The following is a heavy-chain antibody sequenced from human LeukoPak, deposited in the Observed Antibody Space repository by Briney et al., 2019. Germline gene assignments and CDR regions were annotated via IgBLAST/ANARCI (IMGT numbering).Heavy chain of an antibody. V-gene: IGHV3-7*04. CDR1: GFLFSNSW. D-gene: IGHD3-16*01. CDR3: ARDWGDESRGQFDAFDI. J-gene: IGHJ3*02. Sequence: PGRSLRLSCADSGFLFSNSWMAWVRQAPGKGLEWVANVKQDGSRKYYVDSVKGRFTISRDNARNSLYLEMNSLRVEDTAVYYCARDWGDESRGQFDAFDIWGQGTRVTVSS. CDR2: VKQDGSRK.